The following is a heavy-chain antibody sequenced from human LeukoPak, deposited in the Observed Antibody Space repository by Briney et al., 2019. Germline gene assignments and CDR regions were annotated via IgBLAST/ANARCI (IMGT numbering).Heavy chain of an antibody. J-gene: IGHJ4*02. D-gene: IGHD4-11*01. Sequence: ASVKVSCKASGDIFSSYAINWMRPAPAQGLEWMGGIIPISTTTTYAQKFQDRVTITTDRLTNTAYMELSRLTYDDTAVYYCAREGNSLDYNMGVFYFASWGQGTLVSVSS. CDR3: AREGNSLDYNMGVFYFAS. CDR1: GDIFSSYA. V-gene: IGHV1-69*05. CDR2: IIPISTTT.